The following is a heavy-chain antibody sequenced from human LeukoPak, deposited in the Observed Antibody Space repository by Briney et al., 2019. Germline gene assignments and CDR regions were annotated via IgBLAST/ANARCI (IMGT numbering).Heavy chain of an antibody. V-gene: IGHV3-30*02. CDR2: IRSDGSNK. CDR1: GFTFSSYG. D-gene: IGHD6-19*01. Sequence: GGSLRLSCAASGFTFSSYGMHWVRQAPGKGLEWVAFIRSDGSNKYYADSVKGRFTISRDNSKLYLQVNSLRAEDTAVYYCAKKGYSNGWRDSYYFDCWGQGTLVTVSS. J-gene: IGHJ4*02. CDR3: AKKGYSNGWRDSYYFDC.